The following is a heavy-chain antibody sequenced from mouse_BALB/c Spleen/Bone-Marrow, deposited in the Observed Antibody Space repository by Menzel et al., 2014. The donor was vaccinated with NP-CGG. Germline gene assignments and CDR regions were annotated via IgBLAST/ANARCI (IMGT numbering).Heavy chain of an antibody. CDR2: IWGDGST. CDR1: GFSLTNFG. Sequence: VMLVESGPGLVAPSQSLSITCTVSGFSLTNFGVSWVRQPPGKGLVWLGVIWGDGSTNSHSALISRLSISKENSKSQVFLKLNSQRTDDTATYYSGEWYCYGYSYAMDYWGQGTSVTGAS. D-gene: IGHD1-2*01. J-gene: IGHJ4*01. V-gene: IGHV2-3*01. CDR3: GEWYCYGYSYAMDY.